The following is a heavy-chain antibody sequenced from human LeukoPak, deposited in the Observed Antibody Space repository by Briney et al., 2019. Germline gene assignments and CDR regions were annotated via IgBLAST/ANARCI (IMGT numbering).Heavy chain of an antibody. CDR3: ARDHATVTNYYYYYMDV. V-gene: IGHV1-2*02. CDR1: GYTFTGYY. Sequence: ASVKVSCKASGYTFTGYYMHWVRQAPGQGLEWMGWINPNSGGTNYAQKFQGRVTMTRDTSISTAYVELSRLRSDDTAVCYCARDHATVTNYYYYYMDVWGKGTTVTVSS. CDR2: INPNSGGT. J-gene: IGHJ6*03. D-gene: IGHD4-17*01.